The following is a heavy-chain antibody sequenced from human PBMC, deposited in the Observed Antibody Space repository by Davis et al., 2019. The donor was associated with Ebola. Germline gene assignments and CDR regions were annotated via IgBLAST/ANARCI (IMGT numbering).Heavy chain of an antibody. Sequence: GESLKIPCQGSGYTFDSYWVAWVRQMPGKGLESVGIIYPGDSDTRHSPSFQGHVTISADKSISTAYLQWSSLKASDTAVYYCASRLVAARELDYWGQGTLVTVS. CDR1: GYTFDSYW. D-gene: IGHD5-12*01. CDR2: IYPGDSDT. V-gene: IGHV5-51*01. J-gene: IGHJ4*02. CDR3: ASRLVAARELDY.